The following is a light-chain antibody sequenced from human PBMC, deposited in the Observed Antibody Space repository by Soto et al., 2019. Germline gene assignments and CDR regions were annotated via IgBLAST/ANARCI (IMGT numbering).Light chain of an antibody. CDR1: QGISSF. CDR3: QQLNSYPIT. V-gene: IGKV1-9*01. Sequence: IQVTQSPSSLSGSVGARFAITCRASQGISSFLAWYQQKPGKAPKLLIYAASTLQSGVPSRFSGSGSGTDFTLTISSLQPEDFATYFCQQLNSYPITFGQGTRLEIK. J-gene: IGKJ5*01. CDR2: AAS.